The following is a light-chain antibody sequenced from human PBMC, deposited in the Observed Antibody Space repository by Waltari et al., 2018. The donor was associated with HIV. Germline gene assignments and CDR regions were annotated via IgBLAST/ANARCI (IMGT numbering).Light chain of an antibody. Sequence: EIVLTQSPGTLSLSPGERVTLSCRASQTISNNYLAWFQKKPGQAPRLLIYGASSRATGIPDRFRGSGSGTDFTLTISRLEPEDFAVYYCQQYDVLVTCGGGTKVENK. CDR1: QTISNNY. J-gene: IGKJ4*01. CDR2: GAS. CDR3: QQYDVLVT. V-gene: IGKV3-20*01.